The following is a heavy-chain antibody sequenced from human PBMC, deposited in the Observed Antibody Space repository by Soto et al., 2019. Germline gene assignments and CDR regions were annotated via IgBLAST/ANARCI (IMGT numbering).Heavy chain of an antibody. J-gene: IGHJ6*02. CDR2: INPKTAAT. D-gene: IGHD1-26*01. CDR3: ARIKWGLNYYNGMDV. CDR1: GYSFSDYF. Sequence: ASVRFSCKPSGYSFSDYFIQWVRQAPGQGLEWVAWINPKTAATNYAKKFQGRVSLTWDTSSTTAYMELTRLRPDDTAVYYCARIKWGLNYYNGMDVWGQGTTVTVSS. V-gene: IGHV1-2*02.